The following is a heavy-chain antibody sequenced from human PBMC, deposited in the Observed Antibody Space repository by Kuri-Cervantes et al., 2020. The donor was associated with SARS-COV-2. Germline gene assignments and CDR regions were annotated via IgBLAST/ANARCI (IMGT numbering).Heavy chain of an antibody. J-gene: IGHJ4*02. CDR2: IYHSEST. CDR3: GRVDIVTKTFDY. CDR1: GDSISSGGYY. D-gene: IGHD5-12*01. V-gene: IGHV4-31*03. Sequence: LRLSCSVSGDSISSGGYYWNWIRQHPGKDLEWIGYIYHSESTYYNPSLKSRVSMSVDTSKNQFSLKLRSVTAADTAVYYCGRVDIVTKTFDYWGQGTLVTVSS.